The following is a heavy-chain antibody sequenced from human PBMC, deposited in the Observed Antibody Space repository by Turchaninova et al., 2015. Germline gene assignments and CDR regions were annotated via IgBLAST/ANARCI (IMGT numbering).Heavy chain of an antibody. Sequence: QVQLVQAGAEVKKPGSSVKVSCKASGGTFSSYAISWVRQAPGPGLGWVGGLIPIFGNANYARKFQGRVTMTAEESTSTAYMELGSLRSEDTAVYYCARGVVPAAMGLYYYYMDVWGKGTTVTVSS. CDR3: ARGVVPAAMGLYYYYMDV. J-gene: IGHJ6*03. CDR1: GGTFSSYA. CDR2: LIPIFGNA. D-gene: IGHD2-2*01. V-gene: IGHV1-69*01.